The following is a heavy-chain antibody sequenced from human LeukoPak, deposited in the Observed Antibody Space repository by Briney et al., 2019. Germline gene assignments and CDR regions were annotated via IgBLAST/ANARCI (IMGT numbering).Heavy chain of an antibody. D-gene: IGHD1-1*01. V-gene: IGHV4-61*01. CDR3: ARTQGTAAGYDH. J-gene: IGHJ4*02. CDR2: IYYSGST. CDR1: GGSVSSGSYY. Sequence: SETLSLTCTVSGGSVSSGSYYWSWIRQPPGKGLEWIGYIYYSGSTNYNPSLKSRVTISVDTSKNQFSLKLSSVTAADTAVYYCARTQGTAAGYDHWGQGTLVTVSS.